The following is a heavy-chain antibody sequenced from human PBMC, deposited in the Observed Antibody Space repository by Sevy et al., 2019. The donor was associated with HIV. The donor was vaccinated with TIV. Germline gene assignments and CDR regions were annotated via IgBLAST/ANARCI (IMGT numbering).Heavy chain of an antibody. CDR1: GGTFSSYA. CDR2: IIPIFGTA. D-gene: IGHD6-19*01. Sequence: ASVKVSCKASGGTFSSYAISWVRQAPGQGLEWMGGIIPIFGTANYSQKFQGRVTITADESTSTAYMELSSLRSEDTAVYCCARGVSGWALAKIYGMDVWGQGTTVTVSS. CDR3: ARGVSGWALAKIYGMDV. J-gene: IGHJ6*02. V-gene: IGHV1-69*13.